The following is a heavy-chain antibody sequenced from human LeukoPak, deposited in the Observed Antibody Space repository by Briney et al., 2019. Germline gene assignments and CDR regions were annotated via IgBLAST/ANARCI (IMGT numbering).Heavy chain of an antibody. CDR2: ISCYNGDT. D-gene: IGHD3-22*01. CDR3: ARDPSNSSGYHAHFDS. CDR1: GYTFTHHG. Sequence: ASVKVSCKASGYTFTHHGISWVRQAPGQGLEWMGRISCYNGDTIYAQNVQGRVTMTTDASTRTAYIELRNLRSDDTAMYYCARDPSNSSGYHAHFDSWGQGTLVTVSS. V-gene: IGHV1-18*01. J-gene: IGHJ4*02.